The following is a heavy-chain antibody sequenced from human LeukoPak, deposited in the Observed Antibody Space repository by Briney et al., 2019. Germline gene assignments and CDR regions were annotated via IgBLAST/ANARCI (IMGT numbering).Heavy chain of an antibody. CDR2: ISWVGGST. D-gene: IGHD3-22*01. Sequence: PGGSLRLSCAASGFTFDDYAMHWVRQAPGKGLEWVSLISWVGGSTYYADSVKGRFTISRDNSKNSLYLQMNSLRAEDTALYYCAKALYHSSGYNYYFDYWGQGTLVTVSS. CDR3: AKALYHSSGYNYYFDY. CDR1: GFTFDDYA. V-gene: IGHV3-43D*03. J-gene: IGHJ4*02.